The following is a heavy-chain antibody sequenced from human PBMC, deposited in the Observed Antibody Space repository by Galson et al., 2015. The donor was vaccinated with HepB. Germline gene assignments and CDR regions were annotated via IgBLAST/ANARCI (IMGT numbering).Heavy chain of an antibody. CDR1: GFTFSSYG. J-gene: IGHJ4*02. D-gene: IGHD3-22*01. CDR3: AKGGIVVVSLPFDY. V-gene: IGHV3-30*18. Sequence: SLRLSCAAFGFTFSSYGMHWVRQAPGKGLEWVAVISYDESNKYYADSVKGRFTISRDNSKNTLYLQMNSLRAEDTAVYYCAKGGIVVVSLPFDYWGQGTLVTVSS. CDR2: ISYDESNK.